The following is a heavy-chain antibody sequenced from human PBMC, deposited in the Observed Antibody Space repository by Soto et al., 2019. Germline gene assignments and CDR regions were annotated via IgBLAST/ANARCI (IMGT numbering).Heavy chain of an antibody. CDR1: VGSFSVYY. V-gene: IGHV4-34*01. D-gene: IGHD2-2*01. J-gene: IGHJ5*02. CDR2: INHSGST. Sequence: SETLSITCAFYVGSFSVYYWSWIRQPPGKGLEWIGEINHSGSTNYNPSLKSRVTISVDTSKNQFSLKLSSVTAADTAVYYCARPGYCSSTSCRNWFDPWGQGTLVTVSS. CDR3: ARPGYCSSTSCRNWFDP.